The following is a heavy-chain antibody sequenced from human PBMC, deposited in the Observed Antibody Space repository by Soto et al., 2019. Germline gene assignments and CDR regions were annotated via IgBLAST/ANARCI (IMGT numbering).Heavy chain of an antibody. CDR3: ALSTNGGSPY. Sequence: PGGSLRLSGAASGFTFSGYAMSWVRQAPGKGLEWVSSISGSGGSTYYADSVKGRFTISRDNSKTTLYRQMNSRRDEATARYSSALSTNGGSPYWGQGTLVTVSS. D-gene: IGHD2-8*01. CDR2: ISGSGGST. CDR1: GFTFSGYA. V-gene: IGHV3-23*01. J-gene: IGHJ4*02.